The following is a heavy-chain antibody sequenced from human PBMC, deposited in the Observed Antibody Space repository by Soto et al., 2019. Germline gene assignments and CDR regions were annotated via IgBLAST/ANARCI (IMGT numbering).Heavy chain of an antibody. CDR3: ARGFLRRGSGSYYLSFDY. V-gene: IGHV1-69*13. D-gene: IGHD3-10*01. CDR1: GGTFSSYA. Sequence: GASVKVSCKASGGTFSSYAISWVRQAPGQGLEWMGGIIPIFGTANYAQKFQGRVTITADESTSTAYMELSSLRSEDTAVYYCARGFLRRGSGSYYLSFDYWGQGTLVTVSS. J-gene: IGHJ4*02. CDR2: IIPIFGTA.